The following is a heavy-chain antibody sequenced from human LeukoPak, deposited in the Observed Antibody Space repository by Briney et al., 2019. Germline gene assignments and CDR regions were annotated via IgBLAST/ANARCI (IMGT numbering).Heavy chain of an antibody. V-gene: IGHV3-48*01. CDR1: GFTFSNYA. Sequence: GGSLRLSCAASGFTFSNYAMNWVRQAPGKGLEWVSYISSSSSTIYYADSVKGRFTISRDNAKNSLYLQMNSLRAEDTAVYYCARAKRNGFDIWGQGTMVTVSS. J-gene: IGHJ3*02. CDR2: ISSSSSTI. CDR3: ARAKRNGFDI.